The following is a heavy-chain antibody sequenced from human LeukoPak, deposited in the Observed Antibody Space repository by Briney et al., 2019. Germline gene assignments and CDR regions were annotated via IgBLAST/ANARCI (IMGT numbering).Heavy chain of an antibody. CDR1: GYSISSGYY. CDR2: IYHSGST. J-gene: IGHJ1*01. V-gene: IGHV4-38-2*02. Sequence: SETLSLTCTVSGYSISSGYYWGWIRQPPGKGLEWIGSIYHSGSTYYNPSLKSRVTISVGTSKNQFSLKLSSVTAADTAVYYCARSRYDFWSGYYIGYFQHWGQGTLVTVSS. D-gene: IGHD3-3*01. CDR3: ARSRYDFWSGYYIGYFQH.